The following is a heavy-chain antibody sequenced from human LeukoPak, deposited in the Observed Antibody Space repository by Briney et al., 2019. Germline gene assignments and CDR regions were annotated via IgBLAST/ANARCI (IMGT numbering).Heavy chain of an antibody. CDR1: GFTVSSNY. Sequence: GGSLRLSCAASGFTVSSNYISWVRQAPGKGLXXVSITYSDGNTNYADSVKGRFTISRDNSKNTLSLQMNSLRGEDTAVYFCARKNDLFNAAFDIWGQGTVVTVSS. V-gene: IGHV3-53*01. CDR2: TYSDGNT. CDR3: ARKNDLFNAAFDI. D-gene: IGHD1-1*01. J-gene: IGHJ3*02.